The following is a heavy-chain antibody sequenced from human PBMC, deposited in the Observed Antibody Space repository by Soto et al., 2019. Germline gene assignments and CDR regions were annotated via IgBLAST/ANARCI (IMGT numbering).Heavy chain of an antibody. J-gene: IGHJ5*01. V-gene: IGHV4-31*03. Sequence: QVQLQESGPGLVKPSQTLSLTCTVSGGSISSGGYYWNWIRQHPGKGLEWIGYTYYSGRTYYNPYIQSRVTISVDTSKNQFPLKLSSVTAADTAAYYCARSIDSWGQGTLVTVSS. CDR1: GGSISSGGYY. CDR2: TYYSGRT. CDR3: ARSIDS.